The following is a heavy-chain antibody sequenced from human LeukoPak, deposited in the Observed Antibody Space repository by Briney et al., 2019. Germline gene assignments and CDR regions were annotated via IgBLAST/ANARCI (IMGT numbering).Heavy chain of an antibody. CDR1: GFTFSSHV. CDR3: ASTGYGVRDY. V-gene: IGHV3-23*01. J-gene: IGHJ4*02. D-gene: IGHD4-17*01. Sequence: RGGSLRLSCAASGFTFSSHVMSWVRQAPGKGLEWVSAISNSGDSTFYADSVKGRLTISRDNSKSTLYLQMNSLRAEDTAVYYCASTGYGVRDYWGQGTLVTVSS. CDR2: ISNSGDST.